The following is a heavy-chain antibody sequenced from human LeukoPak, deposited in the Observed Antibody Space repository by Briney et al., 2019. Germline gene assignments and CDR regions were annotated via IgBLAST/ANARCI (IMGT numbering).Heavy chain of an antibody. V-gene: IGHV2-5*02. CDR1: GFSLNTRGVG. D-gene: IGHD2-2*01. CDR2: IYWDDDK. Sequence: GPTLVNPTQTLTLTCTFSGFSLNTRGVGVGWIRQPPGKALEWLALIYWDDDKRYSPSLKSRVTITKDTSKNQVVLTMTNMDPVDTATYYCAHTVVAVVLFDFWGQGTLVTVSS. J-gene: IGHJ4*02. CDR3: AHTVVAVVLFDF.